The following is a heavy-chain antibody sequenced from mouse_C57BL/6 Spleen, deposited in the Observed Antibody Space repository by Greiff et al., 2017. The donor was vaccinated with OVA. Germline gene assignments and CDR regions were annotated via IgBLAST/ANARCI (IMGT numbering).Heavy chain of an antibody. V-gene: IGHV2-3*01. CDR1: GFSLTSYG. CDR2: IWGDGST. J-gene: IGHJ2*01. CDR3: AKDDGYGESY. Sequence: VKLVESGPGLVAPSPCLSITCTASGFSLTSYGVSWVRQPPGKGLEWLGVIWGDGSTTNHSALISSLSISKDNSQSQVFLKLNSLQTDDTAAYYCAKDDGYGESYWGQGTTLTVSS. D-gene: IGHD2-3*01.